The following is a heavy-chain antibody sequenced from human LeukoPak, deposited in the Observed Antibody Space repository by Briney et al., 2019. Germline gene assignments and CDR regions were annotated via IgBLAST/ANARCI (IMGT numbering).Heavy chain of an antibody. CDR3: ARVRAFATFDY. CDR1: GGSISSGGYS. V-gene: IGHV4-30-2*01. Sequence: SETLSLTCAVSGGSISSGGYSWSWIRQPPGKGLGWIGYIYHSGSTYYNPSLKSRVTISVDRSKNQFSLKLSSVTAADTAVYYCARVRAFATFDYWGQGTLVTVSS. J-gene: IGHJ4*02. CDR2: IYHSGST. D-gene: IGHD3-10*01.